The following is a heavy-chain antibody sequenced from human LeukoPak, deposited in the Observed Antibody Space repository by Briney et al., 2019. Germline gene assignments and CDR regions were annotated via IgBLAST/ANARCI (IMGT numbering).Heavy chain of an antibody. D-gene: IGHD4-17*01. V-gene: IGHV3-30*18. J-gene: IGHJ4*02. CDR2: ISYDGSNK. CDR1: GFTFSSYG. Sequence: GASLRLSCAASGFTFSSYGMHWVRQAPGKGLEWVAVISYDGSNKYYADSVKGRFTISRDNSKNALYLQMNSLRAEDTAVYYCAKDGDYGDHFDYWGQGTLVTVSS. CDR3: AKDGDYGDHFDY.